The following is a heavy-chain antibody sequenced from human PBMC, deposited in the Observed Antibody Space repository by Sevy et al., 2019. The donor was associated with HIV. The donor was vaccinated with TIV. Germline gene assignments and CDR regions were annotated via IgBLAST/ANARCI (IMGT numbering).Heavy chain of an antibody. V-gene: IGHV3-64D*06. CDR1: GFPFRDNI. Sequence: GGSLRLSCSASGFPFRDNIMGWVRQAPGKRLEYVSGISSNGVSTHYGDSVKGRFTISRDNAKNTMYLQMSSLRPEDTAVYYCVKARGITQDFDSWVPGTLVTVSS. D-gene: IGHD3-10*01. CDR2: ISSNGVST. J-gene: IGHJ4*02. CDR3: VKARGITQDFDS.